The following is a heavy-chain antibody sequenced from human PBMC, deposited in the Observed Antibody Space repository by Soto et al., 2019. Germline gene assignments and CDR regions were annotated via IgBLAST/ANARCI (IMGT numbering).Heavy chain of an antibody. Sequence: QVQLVESGGGVVQPGRSLRLSCAASGFTFSSYAMHWVRQAPGKGLEWVAVISYDGSNKYYADSVKGRFTISRDNSKNTLYLQMSSLRAEDTAVYYCARDCSSTSCRYGMAVWGQGTTVTVSS. CDR2: ISYDGSNK. D-gene: IGHD2-2*01. J-gene: IGHJ6*02. CDR3: ARDCSSTSCRYGMAV. V-gene: IGHV3-30-3*01. CDR1: GFTFSSYA.